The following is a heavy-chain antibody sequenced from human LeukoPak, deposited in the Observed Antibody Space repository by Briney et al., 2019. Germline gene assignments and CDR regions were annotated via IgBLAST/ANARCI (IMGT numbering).Heavy chain of an antibody. CDR2: INQSGST. CDR1: GGSFSGYY. D-gene: IGHD6-19*01. J-gene: IGHJ5*02. V-gene: IGHV4-34*01. CDR3: ARSRIAVAAHQRNTKYNWFDP. Sequence: SETLSLTCAVYGGSFSGYYWSWIRQPPGKGLEWIGEINQSGSTNYNPSLKSRVTISVDTSKNQFSLKLSSVTAADTAVYYCARSRIAVAAHQRNTKYNWFDPWGQGTLVTVSS.